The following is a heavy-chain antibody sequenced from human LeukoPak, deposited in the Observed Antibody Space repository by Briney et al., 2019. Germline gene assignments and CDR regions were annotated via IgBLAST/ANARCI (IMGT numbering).Heavy chain of an antibody. V-gene: IGHV3-53*01. CDR1: GFTVSTNS. D-gene: IGHD3-22*01. Sequence: GGSLRLSCTVSGFTVSTNSMSWVRQTPGKGLEWVSFIYSGGSTHYSDSVKGRFTISRDNSKNTLYLQMNSLRAEDTAVYYCARRAGDYSHPYDYWGQGTLVTVST. CDR2: IYSGGST. J-gene: IGHJ4*02. CDR3: ARRAGDYSHPYDY.